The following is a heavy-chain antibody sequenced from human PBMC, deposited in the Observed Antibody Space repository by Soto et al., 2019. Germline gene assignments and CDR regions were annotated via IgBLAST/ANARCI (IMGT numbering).Heavy chain of an antibody. CDR1: GFTFDDYA. CDR2: ISWNGGTI. J-gene: IGHJ4*02. V-gene: IGHV3-9*01. CDR3: AKADLGAGVGTRNKLDY. Sequence: EVQLVESGGGLIQPGRSLRLSCAAAGFTFDDYAMHWVRQAPGKGLEWVAGISWNGGTIGYADSVKGRFTISRDNAMNSLHLPMHSLRTEDTALYYCAKADLGAGVGTRNKLDYWGQGTLVTVSS. D-gene: IGHD6-19*01.